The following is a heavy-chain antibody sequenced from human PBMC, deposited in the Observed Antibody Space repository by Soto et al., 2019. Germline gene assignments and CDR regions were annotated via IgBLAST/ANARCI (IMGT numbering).Heavy chain of an antibody. J-gene: IGHJ3*02. V-gene: IGHV3-21*01. Sequence: DVQLVESGGGLVKPGGSLRLSCAASGFTFSIYSMTWVRQAPGKGLEWVASIDSSSNYIYYADSMRGRFTISRDNAKHSVFLEMNSLRAADTAVYYCARAAHFYGRRDVYDIWGQGTMVTVSS. D-gene: IGHD3-10*02. CDR3: ARAAHFYGRRDVYDI. CDR1: GFTFSIYS. CDR2: IDSSSNYI.